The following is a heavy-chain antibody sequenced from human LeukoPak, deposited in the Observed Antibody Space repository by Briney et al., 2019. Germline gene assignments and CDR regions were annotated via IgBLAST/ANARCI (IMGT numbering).Heavy chain of an antibody. CDR2: ISSSGSTI. CDR3: ARDSGYSGYSDY. Sequence: PGGSLRLSCAASGFTFSSYEMNWVRQAPGKGLEWVSYISSSGSTIYYADSVKGRFTISRDNAKNSLYPQMNSLRAEDTAVYYCARDSGYSGYSDYWGQGTLVTVSS. D-gene: IGHD5-12*01. J-gene: IGHJ4*02. V-gene: IGHV3-48*03. CDR1: GFTFSSYE.